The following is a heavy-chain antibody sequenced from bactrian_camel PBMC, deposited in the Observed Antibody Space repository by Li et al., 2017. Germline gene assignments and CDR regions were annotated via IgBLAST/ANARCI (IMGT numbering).Heavy chain of an antibody. CDR2: MHSDGMT. D-gene: IGHD1*01. CDR3: VRDAPEGWAFGY. CDR1: GSTSSRDL. J-gene: IGHJ6*01. V-gene: IGHV3S67*01. Sequence: VQLVESGGGSVQAGGSLRLSCAASGSTSSRDLMGWFRQAPGKEREGVATMHSDGMTVYAASVKGRFSISRDNAKNTLYLQMNSLKSEDTALYYCVRDAPEGWAFGYFGQGTQVTVS.